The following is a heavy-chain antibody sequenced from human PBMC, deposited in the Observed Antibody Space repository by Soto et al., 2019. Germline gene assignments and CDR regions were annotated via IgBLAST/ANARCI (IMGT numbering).Heavy chain of an antibody. V-gene: IGHV3-30*03. J-gene: IGHJ1*01. D-gene: IGHD5-12*01. Sequence: QVQLVESGGGVVQPGRSLRLSCAASGITFSNYGMHWVRQAPGKGLEWVAVISYDGSNKYYADSVKGRFTISRDNSNNMLYLQMNSLRGEDTAVYSCARDRRGHGERYNFGEYFHHWGQGTLVTVSS. CDR2: ISYDGSNK. CDR3: ARDRRGHGERYNFGEYFHH. CDR1: GITFSNYG.